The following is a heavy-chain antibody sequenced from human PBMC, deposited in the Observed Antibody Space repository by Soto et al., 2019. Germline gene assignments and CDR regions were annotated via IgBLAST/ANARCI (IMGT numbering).Heavy chain of an antibody. V-gene: IGHV4-34*01. Sequence: PSETLSLTCAVYGGSFSGYYWSWIRQPPGKGLEWIGEINHSGSTNYNPSLKSRVTISVYTSKNQFSLKLSSVTAADTAVYYCARLEGRIPIFGVVIIGPRFDPWGRGTLVTFSS. CDR2: INHSGST. CDR3: ARLEGRIPIFGVVIIGPRFDP. CDR1: GGSFSGYY. J-gene: IGHJ5*02. D-gene: IGHD3-3*01.